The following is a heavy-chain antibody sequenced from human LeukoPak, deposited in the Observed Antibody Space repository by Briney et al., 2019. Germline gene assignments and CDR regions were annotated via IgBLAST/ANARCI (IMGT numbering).Heavy chain of an antibody. CDR3: ARGDSSGYYSLFDY. D-gene: IGHD3-22*01. CDR2: INWNGGST. V-gene: IGHV3-20*04. CDR1: GFTFDDYG. J-gene: IGHJ4*02. Sequence: QSGGSLRLSCAASGFTFDDYGMSWVRQAPGKVLEWVSGINWNGGSTGYADSVKGRFTISRDNAKNSLYLQMNSLRAEDTALYYCARGDSSGYYSLFDYWGQGTLVTVSS.